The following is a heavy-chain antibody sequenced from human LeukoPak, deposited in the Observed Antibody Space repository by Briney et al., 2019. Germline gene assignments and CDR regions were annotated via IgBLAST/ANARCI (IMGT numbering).Heavy chain of an antibody. J-gene: IGHJ3*02. CDR3: AREGGDSVGDAFDI. CDR1: GGSISDCY. V-gene: IGHV4-59*01. Sequence: SETLSLTCTVSGGSISDCYWSWIRQPPGKGLEWIGYIYYSGGTNYNPSLKSRVTISVDTSKNQFSLNLSSVTAADTATYYCAREGGDSVGDAFDIWGQGTMVTVSS. CDR2: IYYSGGT. D-gene: IGHD4-17*01.